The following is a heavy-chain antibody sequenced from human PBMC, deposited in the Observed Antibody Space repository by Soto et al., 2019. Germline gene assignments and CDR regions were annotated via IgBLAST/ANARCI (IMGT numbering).Heavy chain of an antibody. V-gene: IGHV4-31*03. D-gene: IGHD3-10*01. CDR3: ARELRFGEDYYGMDV. CDR1: GGSISSGGYY. Sequence: QVQLQESGPGLVKPSQTLSLTCTVSGGSISSGGYYWSWIRQHPGKGLEWIGYIYYSGSTYYNPSLKTRVTISVDTSKNQFSLKLSSVTAADTAVYYCARELRFGEDYYGMDVWGQGTTVTVSS. CDR2: IYYSGST. J-gene: IGHJ6*02.